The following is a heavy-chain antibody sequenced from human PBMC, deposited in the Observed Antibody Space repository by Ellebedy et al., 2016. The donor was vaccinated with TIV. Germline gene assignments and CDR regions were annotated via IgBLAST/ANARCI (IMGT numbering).Heavy chain of an antibody. Sequence: SETLSLTXTVSGGSISSGSYYWSWVRQPAGKGLEWIGRISSGGTSYNPSLRSRVTMSVDTSKNQFSLRLTSVMAADGAVYYCARGHNWFDLWGQGTLVIVSS. CDR2: ISSGGT. V-gene: IGHV4-61*02. CDR3: ARGHNWFDL. CDR1: GGSISSGSYY. J-gene: IGHJ5*02.